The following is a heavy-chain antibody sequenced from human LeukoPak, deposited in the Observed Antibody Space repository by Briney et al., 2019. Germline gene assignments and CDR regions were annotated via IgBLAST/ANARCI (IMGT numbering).Heavy chain of an antibody. Sequence: SSETLSLTCAVYGGSFSGYYWSWIRQPPGKGLEWIGEINHSGSTNYNPSLKSRVTISVDTSKNQFSLKLSSVTAADTAVYYCARGRTPDRRATTKRYIVVAYYFDYWGQGTLVTVSS. CDR3: ARGRTPDRRATTKRYIVVAYYFDY. D-gene: IGHD3-22*01. CDR2: INHSGST. V-gene: IGHV4-34*01. J-gene: IGHJ4*02. CDR1: GGSFSGYY.